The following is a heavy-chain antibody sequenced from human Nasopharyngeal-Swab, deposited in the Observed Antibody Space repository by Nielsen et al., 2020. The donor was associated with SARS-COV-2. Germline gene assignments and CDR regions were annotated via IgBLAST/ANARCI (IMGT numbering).Heavy chain of an antibody. CDR1: GYSFTSYW. Sequence: GGSLRLSCKGSGYSFTSYWIGWVRQMPGKGLEWMGIIYPGDSDTRYSLSFQAQVTISADKSISTAYLQWSSLKASDTAMYYCARHTSNYYYYYMDVWGKGTTVTVSS. CDR3: ARHTSNYYYYYMDV. V-gene: IGHV5-51*01. CDR2: IYPGDSDT. D-gene: IGHD3-16*01. J-gene: IGHJ6*03.